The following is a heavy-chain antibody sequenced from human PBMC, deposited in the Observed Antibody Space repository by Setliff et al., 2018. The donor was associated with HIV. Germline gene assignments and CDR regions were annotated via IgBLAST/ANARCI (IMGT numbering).Heavy chain of an antibody. V-gene: IGHV4-61*09. D-gene: IGHD5-12*01. CDR2: IFTSGST. J-gene: IGHJ4*02. Sequence: PSETLSLTCTVSGGSISSGSYYWSWIRQPAGKGLDWVGHIFTSGSTNYNPSLKSRVTISVDTSKNLFSLKLSSVTAADTGVYYCARMRLDGGYSYDYWGQGTLVTGSS. CDR1: GGSISSGSYY. CDR3: ARMRLDGGYSYDY.